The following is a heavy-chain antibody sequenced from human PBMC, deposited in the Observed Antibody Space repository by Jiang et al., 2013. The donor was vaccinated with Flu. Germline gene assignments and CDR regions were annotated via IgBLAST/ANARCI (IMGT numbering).Heavy chain of an antibody. V-gene: IGHV4-39*01. J-gene: IGHJ4*02. CDR2: MYYSGSA. D-gene: IGHD6-6*01. CDR3: ARQKSPSSSSRPPAYYFDY. Sequence: GPGLVKPSETLSLTCTVSGASISSSSYFWGWIRQPPGKGLEWVGSMYYSGSAYYSVPLKSRVTIAVDTSKNQFSLKLSSVTAADTAVYYCARQKSPSSSSRPPAYYFDYWGQGTLVTVSS. CDR1: GASISSSSYF.